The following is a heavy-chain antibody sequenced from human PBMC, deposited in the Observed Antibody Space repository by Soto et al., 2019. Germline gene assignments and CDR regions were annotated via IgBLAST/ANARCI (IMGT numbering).Heavy chain of an antibody. CDR3: ARAVSPYYDNPACTWFDL. CDR2: FKPFNGVT. Sequence: STKVASSAVGYTFTGYHLHCMRQAPGQVLEWMGSFKPFNGVTNLAQNFQGRVTLTRDTSNNTAYMELSRLRSDYTAVYFCARAVSPYYDNPACTWFDLWGQGTLVTVSS. J-gene: IGHJ5*02. D-gene: IGHD3-9*01. V-gene: IGHV1-2*02. CDR1: GYTFTGYH.